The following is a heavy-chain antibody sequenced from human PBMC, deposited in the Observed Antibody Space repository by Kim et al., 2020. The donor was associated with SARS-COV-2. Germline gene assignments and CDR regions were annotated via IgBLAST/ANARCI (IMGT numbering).Heavy chain of an antibody. J-gene: IGHJ1*01. Sequence: GGSLRLSCAASGFTFSSYGMHWVRQAPGKGLEWVAVISYDGSNKYYADSVKGRFTISRDNSKNTLYLQMNSLRAEDTAVYYCAKEPSSSWEVGTFQHWGQGTLVTVSS. V-gene: IGHV3-30*18. CDR1: GFTFSSYG. CDR3: AKEPSSSWEVGTFQH. CDR2: ISYDGSNK. D-gene: IGHD6-13*01.